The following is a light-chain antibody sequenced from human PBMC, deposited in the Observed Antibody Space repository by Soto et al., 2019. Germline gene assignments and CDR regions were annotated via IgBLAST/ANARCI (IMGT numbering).Light chain of an antibody. CDR3: QSSDSSLSGSI. CDR2: GNS. J-gene: IGLJ2*01. V-gene: IGLV1-40*01. CDR1: SSNIGAGYD. Sequence: QSVLTQPPSVSGAPGQRVTISCTGSSSNIGAGYDVHWYQQLPGTAPNLLIYGNSNRPSGVPDRFSGSKSGTSASLAIHGLQAEDEADYYCQSSDSSLSGSIFGGGTKLTVL.